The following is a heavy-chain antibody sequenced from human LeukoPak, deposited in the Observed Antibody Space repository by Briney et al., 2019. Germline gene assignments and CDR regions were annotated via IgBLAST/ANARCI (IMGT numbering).Heavy chain of an antibody. Sequence: PSETLSLTCAVYGGSFNNYYWNWIRQPPGKGLEWIGEINHSGNTNYNPSLKSRVTISVDTSKNQFSLKLSSVTAADTAVYYCASSPVGATDYWGQGTLVTVSS. J-gene: IGHJ4*02. CDR3: ASSPVGATDY. D-gene: IGHD1-26*01. V-gene: IGHV4-34*01. CDR2: INHSGNT. CDR1: GGSFNNYY.